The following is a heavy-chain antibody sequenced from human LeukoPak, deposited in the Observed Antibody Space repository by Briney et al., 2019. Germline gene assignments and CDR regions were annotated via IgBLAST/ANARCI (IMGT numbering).Heavy chain of an antibody. CDR1: GGTFSSYA. CDR2: IIPILGIA. CDR3: ARDPGRWFGELFFDY. V-gene: IGHV1-69*04. D-gene: IGHD3-10*01. Sequence: ASVKVPRKASGGTFSSYAISWVRQAPGQGLEWMGRIIPILGIANYAQKFQGRVTITADKSTSTAYMELSSLRSEDTAVYYCARDPGRWFGELFFDYWGQGTLVTVSS. J-gene: IGHJ4*02.